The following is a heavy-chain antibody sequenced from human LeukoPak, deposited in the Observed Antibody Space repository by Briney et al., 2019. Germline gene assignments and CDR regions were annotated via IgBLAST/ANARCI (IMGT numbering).Heavy chain of an antibody. CDR2: IWYDGSNK. CDR1: GFTFSSYG. V-gene: IGHV3-33*06. Sequence: PGGSLRLSCAASGFTFSSYGMHWVRQAPGKGLEWVAVIWYDGSNKYYADSVKGRFTISRDNSKNTLYLQLTSLRAEDTAVYYCAKTWNDGSFDCWGQGTLVTVSS. J-gene: IGHJ4*02. CDR3: AKTWNDGSFDC. D-gene: IGHD5-24*01.